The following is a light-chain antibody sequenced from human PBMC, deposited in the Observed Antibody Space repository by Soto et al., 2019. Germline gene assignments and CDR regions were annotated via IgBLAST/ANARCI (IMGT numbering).Light chain of an antibody. J-gene: IGLJ1*01. CDR1: SSNIGAGYD. Sequence: QSVLTQPPSVSGAPGQRVIISCPGSSSNIGAGYDVHWYQQLPGTAPRLLIYDNNNRPSGVPARFSVSKSDTSASLAITGLQPEDEADYYCQSYDSSLSGSYVFGTGTKVTVL. V-gene: IGLV1-40*01. CDR3: QSYDSSLSGSYV. CDR2: DNN.